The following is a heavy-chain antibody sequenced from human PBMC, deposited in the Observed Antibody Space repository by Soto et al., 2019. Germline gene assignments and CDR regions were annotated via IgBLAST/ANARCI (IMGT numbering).Heavy chain of an antibody. CDR3: ARAKRLSLGGSYLGGFDY. CDR2: ISAYNGNT. CDR1: GYTFTSYG. V-gene: IGHV1-18*01. J-gene: IGHJ4*02. D-gene: IGHD1-26*01. Sequence: QVQLVQSGAEVKKPGASVKVSCKASGYTFTSYGISWVRQAPGQGLEWMGWISAYNGNTNYAQKLQDRVTMTTDTSTSTAYMERRSLRSDDTAVYYCARAKRLSLGGSYLGGFDYWGQGTLVTVSS.